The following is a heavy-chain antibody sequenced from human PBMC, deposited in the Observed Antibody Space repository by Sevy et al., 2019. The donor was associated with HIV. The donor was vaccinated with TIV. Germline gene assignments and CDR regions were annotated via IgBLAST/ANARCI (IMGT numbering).Heavy chain of an antibody. Sequence: GGSLRLSCTASGFTFSTYNMNWVRQAPGKGLEWISYISSSSNTIDYAYSVKGRFTISRDNAKNSVYLQMNSLRGEDTAVYDCTRGKGSSDYWGQGTLVTVSS. V-gene: IGHV3-48*01. D-gene: IGHD6-6*01. CDR3: TRGKGSSDY. CDR1: GFTFSTYN. J-gene: IGHJ4*02. CDR2: ISSSSNTI.